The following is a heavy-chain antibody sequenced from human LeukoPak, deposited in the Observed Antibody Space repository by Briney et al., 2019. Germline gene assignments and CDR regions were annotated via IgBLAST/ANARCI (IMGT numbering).Heavy chain of an antibody. CDR1: GFTVSSNY. J-gene: IGHJ4*02. V-gene: IGHV3-53*01. Sequence: GGSLRLSCAASGFTVSSNYMSWVRQAPGKGLEWVSVIYSGGSTYYADSVKGRFTISRDNAKNSLYLQMNSLRAEDTAVYYCARALSYGWDYFDYWGQGTLVTVSS. CDR2: IYSGGST. D-gene: IGHD5-18*01. CDR3: ARALSYGWDYFDY.